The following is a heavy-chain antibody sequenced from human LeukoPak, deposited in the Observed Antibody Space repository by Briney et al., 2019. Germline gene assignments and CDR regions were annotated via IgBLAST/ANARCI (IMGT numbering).Heavy chain of an antibody. D-gene: IGHD5/OR15-5a*01. V-gene: IGHV4-34*01. CDR1: GGSISSYY. CDR3: ARMSRIGY. J-gene: IGHJ4*02. CDR2: INHRGST. Sequence: SETLSLTCTVSGGSISSYYWSWIRQPPGKGLEWIGEINHRGSTNYNPSLKSRVTISVDTSKNQFSLKLSSVTAADTAVYYCARMSRIGYWGQGTLVTVSS.